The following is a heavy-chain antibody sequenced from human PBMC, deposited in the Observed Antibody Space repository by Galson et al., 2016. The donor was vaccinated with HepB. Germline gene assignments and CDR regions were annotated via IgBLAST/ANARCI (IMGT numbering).Heavy chain of an antibody. D-gene: IGHD3-22*01. CDR3: ARPGVEGGYYYDY. J-gene: IGHJ4*02. V-gene: IGHV4-34*01. CDR2: INHRGNT. CDR1: DGSFSSYY. Sequence: SETLSLTCAVYDGSFSSYYWSWIRQTPGRGLEWIGEINHRGNTNYNPSLKSRVTLSLDTSTNQFTLKMTSVTAADTAVYYCARPGVEGGYYYDYWGQGTLVTVSS.